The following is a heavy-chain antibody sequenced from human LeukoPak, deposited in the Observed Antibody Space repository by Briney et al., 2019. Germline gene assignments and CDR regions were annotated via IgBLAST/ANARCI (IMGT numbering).Heavy chain of an antibody. J-gene: IGHJ3*02. D-gene: IGHD1-26*01. V-gene: IGHV3-74*01. CDR2: INSDGSST. CDR1: GFTFSSYW. Sequence: GGSLRLSCAASGFTFSSYWMHWVRQAPGKGLVWVSRINSDGSSTSYADSVKGRFTISRDNAKNTLYLQMNSLRAEDTAVYYCAREWELRGDAFDIWGQGTMVTVSS. CDR3: AREWELRGDAFDI.